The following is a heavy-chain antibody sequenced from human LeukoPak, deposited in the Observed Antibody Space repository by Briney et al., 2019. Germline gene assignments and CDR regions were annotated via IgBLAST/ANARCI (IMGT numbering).Heavy chain of an antibody. CDR2: IKLDGSEQ. Sequence: GGSLRLSCAASGFIFSRYWMYRVRQAPGKGLEWVASIKLDGSEQYYVDSVKGRSTTSRDIAKSSLYLQMNSLRAEDTAVYFCARAPARARLDYWGQGTLVTVSS. CDR3: ARAPARARLDY. CDR1: GFIFSRYW. J-gene: IGHJ4*02. V-gene: IGHV3-7*01. D-gene: IGHD6-6*01.